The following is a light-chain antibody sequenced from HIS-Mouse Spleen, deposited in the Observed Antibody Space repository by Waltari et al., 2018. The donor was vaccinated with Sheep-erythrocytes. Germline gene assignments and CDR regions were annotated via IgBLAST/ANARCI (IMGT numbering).Light chain of an antibody. CDR2: EGS. CDR3: CSYAGSSTPWV. CDR1: SSDVGSYNL. Sequence: QSALTQPASVSGSPGQAITISCTGTSSDVGSYNLVSWYQQHPGQAPKLMIYEGSKRPSVVSNRSSGSKSGNTASLTISGLQAEDEADYYCCSYAGSSTPWVFGGGTKLTVL. V-gene: IGLV2-23*01. J-gene: IGLJ3*02.